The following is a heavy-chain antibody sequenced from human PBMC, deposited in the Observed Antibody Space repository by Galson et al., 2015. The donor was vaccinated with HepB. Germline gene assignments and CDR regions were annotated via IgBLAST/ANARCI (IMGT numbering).Heavy chain of an antibody. CDR2: ISGSTIYT. D-gene: IGHD4-17*01. V-gene: IGHV3-11*06. J-gene: IGHJ4*02. Sequence: SLRLSCAASGFIFSDYYMSWIHQAPGKGLEWISYISGSTIYTNYAGSVKGRFTISRDNAKNSLYLHLNSVTAEDTAVYYCVRVADADYGDHTHFDYWGQGTLVTVSS. CDR3: VRVADADYGDHTHFDY. CDR1: GFIFSDYY.